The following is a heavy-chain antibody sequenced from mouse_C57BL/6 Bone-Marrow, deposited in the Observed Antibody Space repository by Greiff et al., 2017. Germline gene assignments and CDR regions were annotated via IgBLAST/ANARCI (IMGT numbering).Heavy chain of an antibody. CDR2: IYPGSGST. Sequence: QVQLQQSGAELVKPGASVKMSCKASGYTFTSYWITWVKQRPGQGLEWIGDIYPGSGSTNYNEKFKSKATLTVDTSSSTAYMQLSSLTSEDSPVYNCARSPSAPHFDYWGQGTTLSVSS. CDR1: GYTFTSYW. J-gene: IGHJ2*01. CDR3: ARSPSAPHFDY. V-gene: IGHV1-55*01.